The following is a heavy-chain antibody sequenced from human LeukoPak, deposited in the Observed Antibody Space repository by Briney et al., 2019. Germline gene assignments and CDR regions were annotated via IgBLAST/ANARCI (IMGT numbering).Heavy chain of an antibody. V-gene: IGHV3-74*01. J-gene: IGHJ3*01. CDR1: GFSFSSYW. Sequence: PGGSLRLSCTASGFSFSSYWMHWVRQVPGKGLEWVSCLNSDRTRISYADSVKGRFTISRDNANNTLYLQMTSLRVEDTAVYYCVRDGLLWYGGATWGQGTMVTVSS. CDR2: LNSDRTRI. CDR3: VRDGLLWYGGAT. D-gene: IGHD2-21*01.